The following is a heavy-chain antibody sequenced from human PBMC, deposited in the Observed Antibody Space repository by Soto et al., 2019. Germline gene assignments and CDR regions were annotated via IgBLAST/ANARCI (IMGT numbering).Heavy chain of an antibody. CDR1: GRECTKYW. D-gene: IGHD3-10*01. CDR2: IDPSDSYT. V-gene: IGHV5-10-1*01. CDR3: ASHPSITMLPTYYYYGLDV. Sequence: ECRKVTGKASGRECTKYWMSGVRQMPRKGLEWMGRIDPSDSYTNYSPSFQGHGTISAEKTISTAYLQWSSLKASDTAMYYCASHPSITMLPTYYYYGLDVRAQPPTVT. J-gene: IGHJ6*02.